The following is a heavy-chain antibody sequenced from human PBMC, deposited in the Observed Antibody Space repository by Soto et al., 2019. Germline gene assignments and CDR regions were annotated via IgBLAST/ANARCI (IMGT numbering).Heavy chain of an antibody. CDR1: GGFISSYY. V-gene: IGHV4-59*01. Sequence: SETLSLTCSVSGGFISSYYWSWIRQPPGKGLEWIAYIYYSGTSYNPSLKSRVSISLDTPKNQFSLKLSSVTAADTAVYYCARTYDGSGPNSGGYGFDIWGQGTLVTVSS. J-gene: IGHJ3*02. D-gene: IGHD3-22*01. CDR3: ARTYDGSGPNSGGYGFDI. CDR2: IYYSGT.